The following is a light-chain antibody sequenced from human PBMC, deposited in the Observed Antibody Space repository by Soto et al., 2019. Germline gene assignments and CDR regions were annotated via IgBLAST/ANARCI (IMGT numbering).Light chain of an antibody. CDR3: QQRSNWS. CDR2: DAS. J-gene: IGKJ5*01. V-gene: IGKV3-11*01. CDR1: QRVRSN. Sequence: EIVMTQSPATLSVSPGERAALSCRASQRVRSNLAWYQQKPGQAPRLLIYDASNRATGIPARFSGSGSGTDFTLTISSLEPEDFAVYYCQQRSNWSFGQGTRLEIK.